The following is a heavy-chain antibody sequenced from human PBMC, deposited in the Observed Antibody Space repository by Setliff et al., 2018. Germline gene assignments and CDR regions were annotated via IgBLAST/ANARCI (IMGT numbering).Heavy chain of an antibody. D-gene: IGHD6-19*01. Sequence: SETLSLTCTVSGTSINSYYWTWIRQSPGKGLEWIGFVYSNGNKDYNPSLKSRVAFSVDTSQNHVSLKLSSVTPADTAVYFCANGWRNFDYWDQGILVTVSS. CDR3: ANGWRNFDY. CDR2: VYSNGNK. V-gene: IGHV4-59*01. CDR1: GTSINSYY. J-gene: IGHJ4*01.